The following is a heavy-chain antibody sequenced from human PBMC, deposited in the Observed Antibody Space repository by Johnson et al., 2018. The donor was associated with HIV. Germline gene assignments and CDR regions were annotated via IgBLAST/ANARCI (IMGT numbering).Heavy chain of an antibody. V-gene: IGHV3-74*03. CDR3: ARDRAYSSSWEGAFDI. CDR2: INSDGSST. CDR1: GFTFSTNW. Sequence: VQLVESGGDLVQPGGSLRLSCVGSGFTFSTNWMHWVRQAPGKGLVWVSRINSDGSSTSYADSVKGRFTISRDNSKNTLYLQMNTLRVEDTAVYYCARDRAYSSSWEGAFDIWGQGTMVTVSS. J-gene: IGHJ3*02. D-gene: IGHD6-13*01.